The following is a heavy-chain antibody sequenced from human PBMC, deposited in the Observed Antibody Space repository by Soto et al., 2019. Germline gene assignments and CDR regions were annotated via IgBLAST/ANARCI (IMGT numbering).Heavy chain of an antibody. J-gene: IGHJ6*02. Sequence: GGSLRLSCAASGFTFSSYWTHWVRQAPGKGLVWVSRINSDGRSISYADSVKGRFTISRDNAKNTLYLQMNSLRAEDTAVYYCARKISGSDEYGMDVWGQGTTVTVSS. D-gene: IGHD2-21*01. V-gene: IGHV3-74*01. CDR2: INSDGRSI. CDR1: GFTFSSYW. CDR3: ARKISGSDEYGMDV.